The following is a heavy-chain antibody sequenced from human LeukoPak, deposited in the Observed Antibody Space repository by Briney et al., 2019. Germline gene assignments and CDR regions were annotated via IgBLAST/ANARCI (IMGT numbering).Heavy chain of an antibody. J-gene: IGHJ4*02. D-gene: IGHD3-22*01. Sequence: SETLSLTCAVSGYSISSGYYWGWIRQPPGKGLEWIGSIYHSGSTYYNPSLKSRVTISVDTSKNQFSPKLSSVTAADTAVYYCARDLNYYDSSGFWDYWGQGTLVTVSS. CDR3: ARDLNYYDSSGFWDY. CDR1: GYSISSGYY. V-gene: IGHV4-38-2*02. CDR2: IYHSGST.